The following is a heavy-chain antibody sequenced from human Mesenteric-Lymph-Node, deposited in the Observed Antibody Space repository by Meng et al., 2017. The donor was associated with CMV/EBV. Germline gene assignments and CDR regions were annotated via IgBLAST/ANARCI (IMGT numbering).Heavy chain of an antibody. D-gene: IGHD2-2*01. J-gene: IGHJ3*02. V-gene: IGHV3-48*03. CDR3: ARGGVVVVPAAPGPCDI. CDR1: GFIFSNYE. CDR2: INSRGSVT. Sequence: GESLKISCAASGFIFSNYEMNWVRQVPGKGLEWLSYINSRGSVTYYADSVKGRITISRDNAENSLYLQMSSLRAEDTAIYYCARGGVVVVPAAPGPCDIWGQGTMVTVSS.